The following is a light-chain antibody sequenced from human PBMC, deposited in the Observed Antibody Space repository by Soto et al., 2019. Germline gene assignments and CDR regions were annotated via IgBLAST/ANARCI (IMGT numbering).Light chain of an antibody. V-gene: IGLV2-14*01. Sequence: QSALTQPASVSGSPGQSITISCTGTSSDVGGYNSVSWYQQHPGKAPKLMNYEVSNRPSGVSNRFSGSKSGSTASLTISGLQAEDEADYYCSSYTSSSTPCVFGTGTKLTVL. CDR3: SSYTSSSTPCV. CDR2: EVS. J-gene: IGLJ1*01. CDR1: SSDVGGYNS.